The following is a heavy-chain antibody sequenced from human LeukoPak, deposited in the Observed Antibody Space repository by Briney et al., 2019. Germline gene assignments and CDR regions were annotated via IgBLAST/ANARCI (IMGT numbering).Heavy chain of an antibody. Sequence: PSETLSLTCTVSGGSISSYYWTWIRQPPGKGLEWIGYIYYSGSTNYNPSLKSRVTISIDTSKNQFPLKLSSVTAADTAVYYCARDRSRDGYKGDRFDIWGQGTMVTVSS. J-gene: IGHJ3*02. CDR2: IYYSGST. CDR3: ARDRSRDGYKGDRFDI. CDR1: GGSISSYY. D-gene: IGHD5-24*01. V-gene: IGHV4-59*01.